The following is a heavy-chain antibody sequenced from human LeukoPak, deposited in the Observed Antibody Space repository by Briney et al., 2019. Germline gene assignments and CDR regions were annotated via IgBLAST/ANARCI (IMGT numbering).Heavy chain of an antibody. CDR1: GFTFSSYA. Sequence: PGGSLRLSCAASGFTFSSYAMQWVRQAPGKGLEWVAVISFDGSNKYYADSVKGRFTISRDNSKNTLYLQMNSLRAEDTAVYYCAKAHMLSYYDSKRFDPWGQGTLVTISS. CDR2: ISFDGSNK. V-gene: IGHV3-30-3*01. CDR3: AKAHMLSYYDSKRFDP. J-gene: IGHJ5*02. D-gene: IGHD3-22*01.